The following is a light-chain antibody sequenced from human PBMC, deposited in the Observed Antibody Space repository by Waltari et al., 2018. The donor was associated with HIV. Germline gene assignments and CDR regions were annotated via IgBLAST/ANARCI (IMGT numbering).Light chain of an antibody. Sequence: DIVLTQTALSSPITLGQPASISCRSSQSLLGSDGNTYLNWVQRRPGQPPRLLIYRISKRLPGVPDRFSGSGAGTDFTLKISSVEPEDVGIYYCMQATQLITFGQGTRLEIK. J-gene: IGKJ5*01. V-gene: IGKV2-24*01. CDR3: MQATQLIT. CDR2: RIS. CDR1: QSLLGSDGNTY.